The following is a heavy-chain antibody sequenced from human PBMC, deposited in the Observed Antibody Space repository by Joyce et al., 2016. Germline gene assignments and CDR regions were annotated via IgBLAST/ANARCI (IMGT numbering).Heavy chain of an antibody. CDR1: GYTFTSYG. D-gene: IGHD2-15*01. J-gene: IGHJ4*02. V-gene: IGHV1-18*04. Sequence: VQLVQSGADVKKPGASVMVSCQTSGYTFTSYGVSWRRLAPGQGLEWMGWVSSKNGDTRDSQKFQGRVIMTTDTSTSMASMELRSLNSDDTGVYYCARQVVATDDRGDYFDYWGQGTLVIVSS. CDR3: ARQVVATDDRGDYFDY. CDR2: VSSKNGDT.